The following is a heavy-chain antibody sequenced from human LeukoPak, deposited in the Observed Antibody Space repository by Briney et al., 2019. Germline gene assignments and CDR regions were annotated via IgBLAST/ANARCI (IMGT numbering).Heavy chain of an antibody. CDR3: ARLKYYGSGSYYFAY. CDR1: GYSFTNYW. Sequence: GESLKISCKGSGYSFTNYWITWVRQMRGKGLEWIGRIDPSDSYTNYSPSFQGHVTISADRSISAAYLQWSSLKASDTAMYYCARLKYYGSGSYYFAYWGQGTLVTVSS. D-gene: IGHD3-10*01. J-gene: IGHJ4*02. V-gene: IGHV5-10-1*01. CDR2: IDPSDSYT.